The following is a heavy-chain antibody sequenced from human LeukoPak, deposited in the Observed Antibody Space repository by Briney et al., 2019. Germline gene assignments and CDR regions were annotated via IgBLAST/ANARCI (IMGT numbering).Heavy chain of an antibody. V-gene: IGHV1-69*13. CDR2: IIPIFGTA. Sequence: GASVKVSCKASGYTFTNYGISRGRQPPGQGLEWMGRIIPIFGTANYAQNFQGRVTITADESTSTAYMELSSLRSEDTAVYYCARVASRLRYFDLAFDYWGQGTLVTVSS. D-gene: IGHD3-9*01. J-gene: IGHJ4*02. CDR1: GYTFTNYG. CDR3: ARVASRLRYFDLAFDY.